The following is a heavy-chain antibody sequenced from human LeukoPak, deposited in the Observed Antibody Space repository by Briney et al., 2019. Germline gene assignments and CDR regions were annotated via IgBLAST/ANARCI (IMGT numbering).Heavy chain of an antibody. CDR3: ARQNTTYYGAFDI. CDR1: GGSFSGYY. CDR2: INHSGST. Sequence: SETLSLTCAVYGGSFSGYYWSWIRQPPGKGLEWIGEINHSGSTNHNPSLKSRVTISVDTSKNQFSLKLSSVTAADTAVYYCARQNTTYYGAFDIWGQGTMATISS. V-gene: IGHV4-34*01. D-gene: IGHD3-3*01. J-gene: IGHJ3*02.